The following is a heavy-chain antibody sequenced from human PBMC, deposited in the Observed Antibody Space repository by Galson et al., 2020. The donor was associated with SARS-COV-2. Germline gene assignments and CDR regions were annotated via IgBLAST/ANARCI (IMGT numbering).Heavy chain of an antibody. Sequence: SLKISCAASGLTFDDHAMHWVRQASGKGLEWVSGITWNSGTIGYADSVRGRFTISRDNTKNSLYLQMNSLRAEDTALYYCATGGLWGASGDFDLWGRGTLVTVSS. CDR3: ATGGLWGASGDFDL. CDR2: ITWNSGTI. D-gene: IGHD7-27*01. CDR1: GLTFDDHA. J-gene: IGHJ2*01. V-gene: IGHV3-9*01.